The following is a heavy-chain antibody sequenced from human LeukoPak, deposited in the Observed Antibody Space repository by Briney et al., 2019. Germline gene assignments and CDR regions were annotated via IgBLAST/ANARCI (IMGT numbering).Heavy chain of an antibody. V-gene: IGHV3-23*01. CDR2: ISGSGGST. CDR1: GFTFSSYA. D-gene: IGHD6-13*01. CDR3: ARTGIAAAGDY. J-gene: IGHJ4*02. Sequence: PGGSLRLSCAASGFTFSSYAMSWVRQAPGKGLEWVSAISGSGGSTYYAGSVRGRFTISRDNSKSTLYLQMNSLRAEDTAVYYCARTGIAAAGDYWGQGTLVTVSS.